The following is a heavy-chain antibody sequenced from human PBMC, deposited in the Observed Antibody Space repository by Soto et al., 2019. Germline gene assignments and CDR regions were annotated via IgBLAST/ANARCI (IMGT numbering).Heavy chain of an antibody. CDR3: ARVRITIFGVVIKYYYYYCMDV. CDR2: MNPNSGNT. CDR1: GYTFTSYD. D-gene: IGHD3-3*01. Sequence: ASVKVSCKASGYTFTSYDINWVRQATGQGREWMGWMNPNSGNTGYAQKFQGRVTMTRNTSISTAYMELSSLRSEDTAVYYCARVRITIFGVVIKYYYYYCMDVWGQGTTVTGSS. V-gene: IGHV1-8*01. J-gene: IGHJ6*02.